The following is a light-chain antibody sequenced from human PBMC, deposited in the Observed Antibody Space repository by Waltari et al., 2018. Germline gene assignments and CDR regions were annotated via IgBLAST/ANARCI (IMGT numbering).Light chain of an antibody. CDR1: QSVSSSY. CDR3: QQYGSSPWT. J-gene: IGKJ1*01. Sequence: EIVLTQSPGTLSLSPGERATLSCRASQSVSSSYLAWYQQKPGQAPRLLIYGASSRFTGIPDRVSGSGSGTDFTLTISRLEPEDFAVYYCQQYGSSPWTFGQGTKVEIK. V-gene: IGKV3-20*01. CDR2: GAS.